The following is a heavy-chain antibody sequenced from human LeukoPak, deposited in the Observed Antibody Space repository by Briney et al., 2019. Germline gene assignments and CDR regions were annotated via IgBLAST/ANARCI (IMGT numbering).Heavy chain of an antibody. D-gene: IGHD3-10*01. J-gene: IGHJ4*02. CDR1: GFTVSSNY. CDR2: IYSGGST. CDR3: ATMDRITMVRGASDY. V-gene: IGHV3-53*01. Sequence: PGGSLRLSCAASGFTVSSNYMSWVRQAPGKGLEWFSVIYSGGSTYYADSVKGRFTISRDNSKNTLYLQMNSLRAEDTGVYYCATMDRITMVRGASDYWGQGTLVTVSS.